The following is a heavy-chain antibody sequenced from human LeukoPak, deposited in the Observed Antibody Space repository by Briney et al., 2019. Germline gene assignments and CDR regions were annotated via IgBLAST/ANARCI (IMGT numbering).Heavy chain of an antibody. CDR1: GGSFSGYY. V-gene: IGHV4-34*01. CDR3: ARGPRRITMIVVVKGGGYDY. D-gene: IGHD3-22*01. Sequence: SETLSLTCAVYGGSFSGYYWSWIRQPPGKGLEWIGEINHSGSTNYNPSLKSRVTISVDTSKNQFSLKLSSVTAADTAVYYCARGPRRITMIVVVKGGGYDYWGQGTLVTVSS. J-gene: IGHJ4*02. CDR2: INHSGST.